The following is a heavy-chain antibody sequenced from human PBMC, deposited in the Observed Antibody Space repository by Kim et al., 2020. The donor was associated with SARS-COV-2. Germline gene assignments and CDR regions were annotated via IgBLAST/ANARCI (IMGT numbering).Heavy chain of an antibody. D-gene: IGHD2-15*01. CDR2: SGSLRTT. J-gene: IGHJ4*02. CDR3: ANVVG. V-gene: IGHV3-23*01. Sequence: SGSLRTTNDADSVKRRFTVSREHSKNTLYLQMNSLRAEDTAVYYCANVVGWGQGTLVTVPS.